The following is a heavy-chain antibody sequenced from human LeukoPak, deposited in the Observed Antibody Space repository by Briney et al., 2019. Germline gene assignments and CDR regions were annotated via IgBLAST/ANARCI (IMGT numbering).Heavy chain of an antibody. CDR2: IWYDGSNK. CDR3: ARESTSSFTPYFDY. J-gene: IGHJ4*02. CDR1: GFTFSSYG. V-gene: IGHV3-33*01. D-gene: IGHD2-2*01. Sequence: GGSLRLSCAASGFTFSSYGMHWVRQAPGKGLEWVAVIWYDGSNKYYADSVKGRFTISRDNSKNTLYLQMNSLRAEDTAVYYCARESTSSFTPYFDYWGQGTLVTVSS.